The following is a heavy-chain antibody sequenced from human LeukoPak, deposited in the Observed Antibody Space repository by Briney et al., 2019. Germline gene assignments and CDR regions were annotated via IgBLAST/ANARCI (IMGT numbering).Heavy chain of an antibody. V-gene: IGHV4-34*01. CDR3: ARGSAYYYHTSGYKLPWFDP. Sequence: SETLSLTCAVYGGSFSGYYWSWIRQPPGKGLEWIGEINHSGSTNYNPSLKSRVTISVDTSKNQFSLKLSSVTAADTSVYYCARGSAYYYHTSGYKLPWFDPWGQGTLVTVSP. CDR1: GGSFSGYY. CDR2: INHSGST. D-gene: IGHD3-22*01. J-gene: IGHJ5*02.